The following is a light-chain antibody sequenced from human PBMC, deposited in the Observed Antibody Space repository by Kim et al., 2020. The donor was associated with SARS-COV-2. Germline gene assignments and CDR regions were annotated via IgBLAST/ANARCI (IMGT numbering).Light chain of an antibody. CDR1: QGISSY. CDR3: KQYYSYPPS. J-gene: IGKJ2*03. Sequence: AIRMTQSPSSFSASTGDRVTITCRASQGISSYLAWYQQKPGKAPKLLIYAASTLQSGVPSRFSGSGSGTDFTLTISCLQSEDFATYYCKQYYSYPPSFGQGTKLEI. CDR2: AAS. V-gene: IGKV1-8*01.